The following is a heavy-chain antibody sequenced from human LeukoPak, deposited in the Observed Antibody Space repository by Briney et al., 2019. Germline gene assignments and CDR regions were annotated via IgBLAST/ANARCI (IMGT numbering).Heavy chain of an antibody. CDR1: GASITSSNHF. CDR3: AVAGARYSDTGGLYAFDF. Sequence: SETLSLTCTVSGASITSSNHFWGWIRQPPGKGLEWIGTICYSGSPHSNPSLKNRVTISIDASKNQFSLRLSSVTAADTAVYYCAVAGARYSDTGGLYAFDFWGRGTMVTVSS. CDR2: ICYSGSP. D-gene: IGHD2-8*02. J-gene: IGHJ3*01. V-gene: IGHV4-39*01.